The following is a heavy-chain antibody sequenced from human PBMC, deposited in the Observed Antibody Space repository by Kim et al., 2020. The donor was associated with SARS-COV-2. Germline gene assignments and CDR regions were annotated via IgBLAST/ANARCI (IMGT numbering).Heavy chain of an antibody. Sequence: GSTTYTPSLKSRVTISVDKSKNQFSLKLSSVTAADTAVYYCARREAGLDYWGQGTLVTVSS. D-gene: IGHD3-10*01. CDR3: ARREAGLDY. CDR2: GST. V-gene: IGHV4-4*02. J-gene: IGHJ4*02.